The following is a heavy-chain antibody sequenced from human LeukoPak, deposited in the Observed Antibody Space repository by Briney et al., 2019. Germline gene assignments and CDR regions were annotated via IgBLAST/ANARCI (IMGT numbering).Heavy chain of an antibody. CDR1: GFTFSTNS. V-gene: IGHV3-23*01. J-gene: IGHJ6*02. D-gene: IGHD2-2*01. CDR3: AKDRCSSTSCYASSRRQYYYYGMDV. CDR2: ISGSGGST. Sequence: GGSLRLSCAASGFTFSTNSMNWVRQAPGKGLEWVSAISGSGGSTYYADSVKGRFTISRDNSKNTLYLQMNSLRAEDTAVYYCAKDRCSSTSCYASSRRQYYYYGMDVWGQGTTVTVSS.